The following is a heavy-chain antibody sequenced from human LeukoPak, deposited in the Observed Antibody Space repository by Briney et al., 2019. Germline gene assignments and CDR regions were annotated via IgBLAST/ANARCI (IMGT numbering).Heavy chain of an antibody. J-gene: IGHJ4*02. CDR3: ARDGGDGYNSYYFDY. CDR2: INPVSGGA. D-gene: IGHD5-24*01. V-gene: IGHV1-2*02. Sequence: ASVKISCKASGYTFSDYHIHWVRQAPGQGLEWMGWINPVSGGADYAQKFQGRVTMTSDTSSNTAFMELRRLRSEDTAVYYCARDGGDGYNSYYFDYWGQGTLVTVSS. CDR1: GYTFSDYH.